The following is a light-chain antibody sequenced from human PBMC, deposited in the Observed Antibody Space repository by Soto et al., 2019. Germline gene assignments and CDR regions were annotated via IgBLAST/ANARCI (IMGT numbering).Light chain of an antibody. J-gene: IGKJ2*01. CDR3: QPYSSYWDT. Sequence: DIQMTQSPSTLSASVGDRVTITCRASQSVGSWLAWYQQKPGKAPKLLIYKASSLESGVPSRFSGSGSGTEITLTISSLPPDDFATYCCQPYSSYWDTFGQGTKMEIK. CDR2: KAS. CDR1: QSVGSW. V-gene: IGKV1-5*03.